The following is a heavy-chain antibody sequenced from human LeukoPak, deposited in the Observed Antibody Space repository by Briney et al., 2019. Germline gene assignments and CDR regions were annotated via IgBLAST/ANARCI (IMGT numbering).Heavy chain of an antibody. CDR1: GGSISSYY. CDR3: ARGRLAAAPYFDY. D-gene: IGHD6-13*01. J-gene: IGHJ4*02. V-gene: IGHV4-59*01. Sequence: SETLSLTCTVSGGSISSYYWSWIRQPPGKGLEWIGYIYYSGSTNYNPSLKSRVTISVDKSKNQFSLKLSSVTAADTAVYYCARGRLAAAPYFDYWGQGTLVTVSS. CDR2: IYYSGST.